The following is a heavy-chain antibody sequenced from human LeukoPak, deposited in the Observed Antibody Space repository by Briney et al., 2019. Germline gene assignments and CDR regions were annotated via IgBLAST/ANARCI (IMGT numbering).Heavy chain of an antibody. J-gene: IGHJ4*02. CDR2: IKSKTDSGPT. CDR1: GFTFSNAC. D-gene: IGHD5-18*01. V-gene: IGHV3-15*01. CDR3: TTGTWIQLWLADY. Sequence: PGGSLRLSCAASGFTFSNACMTWVRQAPGKGLEWVGHIKSKTDSGPTDYAAPVKGRFTISRDDSKNTLYLQMNSLKTEDTAVYYCTTGTWIQLWLADYWGQGTLVTVSS.